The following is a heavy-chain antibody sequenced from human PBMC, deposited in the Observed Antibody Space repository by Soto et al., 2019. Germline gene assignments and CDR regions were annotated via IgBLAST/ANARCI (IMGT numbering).Heavy chain of an antibody. D-gene: IGHD5-18*01. CDR1: SASISSSSYT. Sequence: SETLSLTCTVSSASISSSSYTWGWIRQPPGKGLEWIGSIYYSGTTYYNPSLNSRVTVSVDTSKNQFSLKLSSVTAADTAVYYCACIFFGGYSYGFSYYGMDVWGQGTTVTVSS. J-gene: IGHJ6*02. CDR2: IYYSGTT. CDR3: ACIFFGGYSYGFSYYGMDV. V-gene: IGHV4-39*01.